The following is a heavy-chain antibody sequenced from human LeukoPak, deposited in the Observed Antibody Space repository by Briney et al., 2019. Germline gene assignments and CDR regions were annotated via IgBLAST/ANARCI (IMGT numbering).Heavy chain of an antibody. Sequence: PGGSLRLSCAASGFTFSSYWMSWVRQAPGKGLEWVANIKQDGSEKYYVDSVKGRFTISRDNAKNSLYLQMNSLRAEDTAVYYCAREGDHSSGWSFDYWGQGTLVTVSS. D-gene: IGHD6-19*01. J-gene: IGHJ4*02. CDR1: GFTFSSYW. CDR2: IKQDGSEK. V-gene: IGHV3-7*01. CDR3: AREGDHSSGWSFDY.